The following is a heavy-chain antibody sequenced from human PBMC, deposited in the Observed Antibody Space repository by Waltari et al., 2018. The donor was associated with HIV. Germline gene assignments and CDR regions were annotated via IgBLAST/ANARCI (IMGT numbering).Heavy chain of an antibody. V-gene: IGHV1-2*02. D-gene: IGHD6-19*01. J-gene: IGHJ4*02. CDR2: INPNSGGT. CDR3: ARGPSTLGIAVAGASFDD. Sequence: QVQLVQSGAEVKKPGASVTVSCKASGYTFTGYYLYWVRPAPVQGLEWMGWINPNSGGTNTAQKFQGRVTMTGDTSISTAYMELSRLRSDDTAVYYCARGPSTLGIAVAGASFDDWGQGTLVAVSS. CDR1: GYTFTGYY.